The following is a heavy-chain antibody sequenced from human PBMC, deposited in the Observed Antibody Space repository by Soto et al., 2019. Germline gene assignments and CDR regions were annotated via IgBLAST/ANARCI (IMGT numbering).Heavy chain of an antibody. CDR2: IYYSGST. CDR3: AGTSGSDSHRVRSGDYYGMDV. Sequence: PSETLSLTCTVSGGSISSSSYYWGWIRQPPGKGLEWIGSIYYSGSTYYNPSLKSRVTISVDTSKNQFSLELSSVTAADTAVYYCAGTSGSDSHRVRSGDYYGMDVWGQGTTVTVSS. CDR1: GGSISSSSYY. V-gene: IGHV4-39*01. J-gene: IGHJ6*02. D-gene: IGHD1-26*01.